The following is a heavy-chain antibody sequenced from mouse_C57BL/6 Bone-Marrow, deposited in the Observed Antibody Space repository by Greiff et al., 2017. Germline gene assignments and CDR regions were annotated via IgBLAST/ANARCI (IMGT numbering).Heavy chain of an antibody. CDR1: GYAFSSSW. J-gene: IGHJ2*01. CDR3: ARRPPPGYYFDY. CDR2: IYPGDGDT. V-gene: IGHV1-82*01. Sequence: QVQLKQSGPELVKPGASVKISCKASGYAFSSSWMNWVKQRPGKGLEWIGRIYPGDGDTNYNGKFKGKATLTADKSSSTAYMQLSSLTSEDSAVYFCARRPPPGYYFDYWGQGTTLTVSS.